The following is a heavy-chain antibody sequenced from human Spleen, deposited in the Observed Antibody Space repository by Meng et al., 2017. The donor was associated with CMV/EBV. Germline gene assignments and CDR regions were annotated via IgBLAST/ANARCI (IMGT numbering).Heavy chain of an antibody. CDR3: ARGEGVRRPFDY. D-gene: IGHD3-16*01. CDR2: IIPILGIE. Sequence: CKASGGTFSSYAISWERQAPGQGLEWMGGIIPILGIENYAQKFQGRVTITADKSTSTAYMELSSLRSEDTAVYYCARGEGVRRPFDYWGQGTLVTVSS. J-gene: IGHJ4*02. CDR1: GGTFSSYA. V-gene: IGHV1-69*10.